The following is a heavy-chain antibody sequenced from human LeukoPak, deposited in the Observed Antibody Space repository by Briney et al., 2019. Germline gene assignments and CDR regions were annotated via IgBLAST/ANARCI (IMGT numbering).Heavy chain of an antibody. V-gene: IGHV1-3*03. CDR3: AKGGAAPPGNWFDS. CDR2: INAGNGNI. CDR1: GYTFTNNA. J-gene: IGHJ5*01. Sequence: GASVKVSCKTSGYTFTNNAIHWVRQAPGQRLEWMGWINAGNGNIKYSQEFQDRVTITRDSSATTAYMELSSLRSEDMAVYYCAKGGAAPPGNWFDSWDQGTLVTVSS. D-gene: IGHD1-26*01.